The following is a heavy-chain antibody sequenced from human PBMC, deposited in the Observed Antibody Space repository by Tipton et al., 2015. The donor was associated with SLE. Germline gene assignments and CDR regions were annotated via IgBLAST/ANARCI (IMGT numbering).Heavy chain of an antibody. D-gene: IGHD5-12*01. CDR2: IYYSGST. J-gene: IGHJ2*01. CDR3: ARNLGPEWMATKRGYFDL. V-gene: IGHV4-39*01. Sequence: TLSLTCTVSGGSISSRTYYWGWIRQPPGKGLEWIGSIYYSGSTYYNPSLKSRVTISVDTSKNQFSLKLNSVTAADTAVYYCARNLGPEWMATKRGYFDLWGRGTLVSVSS. CDR1: GGSISSRTYY.